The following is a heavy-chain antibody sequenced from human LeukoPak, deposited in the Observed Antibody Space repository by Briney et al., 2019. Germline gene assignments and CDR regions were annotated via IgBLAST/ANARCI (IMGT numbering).Heavy chain of an antibody. CDR3: ASQTPRRLPIAVADYFDY. V-gene: IGHV3-21*01. CDR1: WFTLRNFS. J-gene: IGHJ4*02. Sequence: PGGSPRPARAVSWFTLRNFSMKRGPQAPGKGPGWGSFVSSSGSYIYYADPVKGRFTISRDNAKNSLYLQMNSLRAEDTAVYYCASQTPRRLPIAVADYFDYWGQGTLVTVSS. D-gene: IGHD6-19*01. CDR2: VSSSGSYI.